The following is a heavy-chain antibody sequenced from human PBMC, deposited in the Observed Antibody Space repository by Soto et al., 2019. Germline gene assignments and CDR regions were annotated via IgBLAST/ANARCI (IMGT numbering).Heavy chain of an antibody. CDR2: ISGSGGST. CDR3: AKLGSSGWYFDN. J-gene: IGHJ4*02. Sequence: GGSLRLSCAASGFTFSSYAMSWVRQAPGKGLEWVSAISGSGGSTYYADSVKGRFTISRDNSKNTLYLQMNSLRAEDAAVDYCAKLGSSGWYFDNWGQGTLVTVSS. D-gene: IGHD6-19*01. V-gene: IGHV3-23*01. CDR1: GFTFSSYA.